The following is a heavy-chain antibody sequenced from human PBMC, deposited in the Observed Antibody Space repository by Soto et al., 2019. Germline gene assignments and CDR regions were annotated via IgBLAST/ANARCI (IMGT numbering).Heavy chain of an antibody. D-gene: IGHD2-21*02. CDR1: GYTFSTYG. CDR3: AREGSTVVTRDYYGMDV. J-gene: IGHJ6*02. V-gene: IGHV1-3*01. Sequence: ASVKVSCKASGYTFSTYGIHWVRQAPGQRLEWMGWINAGNGNTKYSQKFQGRVTITRDTSASTAYMELSSLRSEDTAVYYCAREGSTVVTRDYYGMDVWGQGTTVTVSS. CDR2: INAGNGNT.